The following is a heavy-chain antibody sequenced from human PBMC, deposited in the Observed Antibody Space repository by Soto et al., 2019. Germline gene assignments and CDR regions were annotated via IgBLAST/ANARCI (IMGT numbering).Heavy chain of an antibody. D-gene: IGHD3-10*01. CDR2: ISSSSSTI. J-gene: IGHJ5*02. CDR3: ARDLWFGELFPTTTGNTLHGPNNNWFDP. CDR1: GFTFSSYS. Sequence: EVQLVESGGGLVQPGGSLRLSCAASGFTFSSYSMNWVRQAPGKGLEWVSYISSSSSTIYYADSVKGRFTISRDNAKNSLYLQMNSLRDEDTAVYYCARDLWFGELFPTTTGNTLHGPNNNWFDPWGQGTLVTVSS. V-gene: IGHV3-48*02.